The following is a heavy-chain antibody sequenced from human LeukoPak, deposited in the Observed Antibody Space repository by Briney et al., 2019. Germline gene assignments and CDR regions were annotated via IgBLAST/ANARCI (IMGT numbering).Heavy chain of an antibody. V-gene: IGHV4-31*03. J-gene: IGHJ4*02. Sequence: SQTLSLTCTVSGGSISSGGYYWSWIRQHPGKGLEWIGYIYYSGSTYYNPSLKSRVTISVDTSKNQFSLKLSSVTAADTAVYYCATYSGYYYDSSGYYSGHFDYWGQGTLVTVSS. CDR3: ATYSGYYYDSSGYYSGHFDY. D-gene: IGHD3-22*01. CDR1: GGSISSGGYY. CDR2: IYYSGST.